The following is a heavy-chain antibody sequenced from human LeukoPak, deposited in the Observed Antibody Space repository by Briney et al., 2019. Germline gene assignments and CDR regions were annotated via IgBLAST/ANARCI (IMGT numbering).Heavy chain of an antibody. D-gene: IGHD3-10*01. CDR3: ARVRGVRRWLQSDFDY. Sequence: SVKVSCKASGGTFSSYAISWVRQAPGQGLEWMGRIIPILGIANYAQKFQGRVTITADKSTSTAYMELSSLRSEDTAVYYCARVRGVRRWLQSDFDYWGQGTLVTVSS. J-gene: IGHJ4*02. CDR2: IIPILGIA. CDR1: GGTFSSYA. V-gene: IGHV1-69*04.